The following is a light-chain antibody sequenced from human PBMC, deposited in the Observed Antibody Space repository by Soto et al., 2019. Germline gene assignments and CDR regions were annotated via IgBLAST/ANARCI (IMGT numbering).Light chain of an antibody. CDR2: KAS. CDR1: QSISSW. J-gene: IGKJ2*01. V-gene: IGKV1-5*03. CDR3: QQFSTYPYT. Sequence: DIQMTQSPSTLSASVGDRVTITCRASQSISSWLAWYQQKPGKAPKLLIYKASNLESGVPSRFSGSGSGTEFTLTINSLQHDDFATYYCQQFSTYPYTFGQGTKVDIK.